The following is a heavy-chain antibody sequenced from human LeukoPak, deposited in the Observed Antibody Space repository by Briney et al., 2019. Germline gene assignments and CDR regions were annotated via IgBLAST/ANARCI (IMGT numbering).Heavy chain of an antibody. D-gene: IGHD3-22*01. CDR3: ARELFTPDYYDSSGYTPGGDY. CDR2: IKQDGSEK. J-gene: IGHJ4*02. CDR1: GFDFSNYW. Sequence: GGSLRLSCAASGFDFSNYWMYWVRQAPGKGLEWVANIKQDGSEKYYVDSVKGRFTISRDNAKNSLYLQMNSLRAEDTAVYYCARELFTPDYYDSSGYTPGGDYWGQGTLVTVSS. V-gene: IGHV3-7*01.